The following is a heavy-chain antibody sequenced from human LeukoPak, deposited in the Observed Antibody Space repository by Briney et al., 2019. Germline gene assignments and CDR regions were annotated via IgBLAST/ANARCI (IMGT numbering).Heavy chain of an antibody. V-gene: IGHV1-69*05. CDR2: IIPIFGTA. Sequence: SVKVSCKASGGTFSSYAISWVRQAPGQGLEWMGRIIPIFGTANYAQKFQGRVTITTDESTSTAYMELSSLRSEDTVVYCCARARYFDWLNDYWGQGTLVTVSS. CDR3: ARARYFDWLNDY. D-gene: IGHD3-9*01. J-gene: IGHJ4*02. CDR1: GGTFSSYA.